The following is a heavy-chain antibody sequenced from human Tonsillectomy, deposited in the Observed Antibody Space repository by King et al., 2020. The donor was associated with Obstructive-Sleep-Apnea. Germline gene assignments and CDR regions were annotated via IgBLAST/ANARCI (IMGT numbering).Heavy chain of an antibody. CDR1: GYIFSSYW. D-gene: IGHD2-2*01. CDR3: TRHDASEIYYYGMDV. V-gene: IGHV5-10-1*01. Sequence: QLVQSGAELKKPGASLRISCKGSGYIFSSYWITWVRQLPGKGLEWMGSIDPSDSYTNYSPSFQGHVTISADKSITTAYLQWSSLKASDTAMYYCTRHDASEIYYYGMDVWGQGTTVTVSS. CDR2: IDPSDSYT. J-gene: IGHJ6*02.